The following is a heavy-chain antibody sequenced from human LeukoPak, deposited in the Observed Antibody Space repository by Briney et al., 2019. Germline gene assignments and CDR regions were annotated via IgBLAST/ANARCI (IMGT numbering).Heavy chain of an antibody. D-gene: IGHD3-10*01. Sequence: GVSLRLSCVASGFTFSSYAMGWVRQAPGKGLEWVSAISGRGDSTYYADSVKGRFSISRDNSKNTLHLQMNSLRAEDTAVYYCAKVYGSGSYYFPDYWGQGTLVTVSS. J-gene: IGHJ4*02. CDR3: AKVYGSGSYYFPDY. V-gene: IGHV3-23*01. CDR2: ISGRGDST. CDR1: GFTFSSYA.